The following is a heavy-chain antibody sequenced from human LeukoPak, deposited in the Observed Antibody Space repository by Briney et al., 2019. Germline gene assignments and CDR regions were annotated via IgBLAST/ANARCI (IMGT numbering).Heavy chain of an antibody. J-gene: IGHJ6*02. CDR1: GYTFTSYG. Sequence: ASVKVSCKASGYTFTSYGISWVRQAPGQGLEWMGWISAYNGNTNYAQKLQGRVTMTTDTSTSTAYMELRSLRSDDTAVYYCAGLGGGVLRYFDWSPFGYGMDVWGQGTTVTVSS. V-gene: IGHV1-18*01. CDR2: ISAYNGNT. D-gene: IGHD3-9*01. CDR3: AGLGGGVLRYFDWSPFGYGMDV.